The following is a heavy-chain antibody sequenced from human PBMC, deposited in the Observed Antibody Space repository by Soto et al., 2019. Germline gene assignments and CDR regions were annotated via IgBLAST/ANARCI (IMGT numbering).Heavy chain of an antibody. CDR2: INPSGGST. V-gene: IGHV1-46*01. CDR1: GYTFTSYY. J-gene: IGHJ5*02. D-gene: IGHD2-15*01. CDR3: ARSLVVVAATRIWAFDP. Sequence: ASVKVSCKASGYTFTSYYMHWVRQAPGQGLEWMGIINPSGGSTSYAQKFQGRVTMTRDTSTSTVYMGLSSLRSEDTAVYYCARSLVVVAATRIWAFDPWGQGTLVTVSS.